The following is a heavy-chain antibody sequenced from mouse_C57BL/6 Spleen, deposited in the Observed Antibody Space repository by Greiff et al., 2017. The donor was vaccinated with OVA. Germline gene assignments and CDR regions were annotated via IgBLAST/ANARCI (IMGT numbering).Heavy chain of an antibody. V-gene: IGHV1-81*01. Sequence: VQLQQSGAELARPGASVKLSCKAFGYTFTSYGLSWVKQRTGQGLEWIGEIYPRSGNTYYNEKFKGKATLTADKSSSTAYMELRSLTSEDTAVDYCARADEYDGAWWAYWGQGTLVTVSA. CDR1: GYTFTSYG. D-gene: IGHD2-4*01. CDR3: ARADEYDGAWWAY. CDR2: IYPRSGNT. J-gene: IGHJ3*01.